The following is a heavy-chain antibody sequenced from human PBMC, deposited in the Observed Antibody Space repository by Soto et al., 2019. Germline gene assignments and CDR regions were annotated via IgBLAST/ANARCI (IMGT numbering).Heavy chain of an antibody. J-gene: IGHJ4*02. CDR2: IYYSGST. CDR3: ARHDYYYDSSGYSYYFDY. V-gene: IGHV4-59*08. CDR1: GGSISSYY. D-gene: IGHD3-22*01. Sequence: SETLSLTCTVSGGSISSYYWSWIRQPPGKGLEWIGYIYYSGSTNYNPSLKSRVTISVDTSKNQFSLKLSSVTAADTAVYYCARHDYYYDSSGYSYYFDYWGQGTLVTVSS.